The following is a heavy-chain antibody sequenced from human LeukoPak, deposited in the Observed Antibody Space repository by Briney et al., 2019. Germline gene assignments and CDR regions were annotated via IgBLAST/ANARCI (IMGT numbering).Heavy chain of an antibody. CDR2: IYYSGST. Sequence: SETLSLTCTVSGGSISRYYWSWIRQPPGKGLEWIGYIYYSGSTNYNPSLKSRATISVDTSKSQFSLKLSSVTAADTAVYYCARAPSNSGYNWFDPWGQGTLVTVSS. D-gene: IGHD2-2*03. J-gene: IGHJ5*02. CDR1: GGSISRYY. V-gene: IGHV4-59*01. CDR3: ARAPSNSGYNWFDP.